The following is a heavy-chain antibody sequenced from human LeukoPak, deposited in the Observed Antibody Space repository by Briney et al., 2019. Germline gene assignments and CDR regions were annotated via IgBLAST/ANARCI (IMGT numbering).Heavy chain of an antibody. CDR1: GGSFSGYY. D-gene: IGHD2-21*01. Sequence: SETLSLTCAVYGGSFSGYYWSWIRQPPGKGREWMGEINHSGSTNYNLSLKSRVTISLDTSKNQLSLKLSSATAADTAVYYCARGSDRIVSLKPLLGYWGQGTLVTVSS. CDR2: INHSGST. CDR3: ARGSDRIVSLKPLLGY. V-gene: IGHV4-34*01. J-gene: IGHJ4*02.